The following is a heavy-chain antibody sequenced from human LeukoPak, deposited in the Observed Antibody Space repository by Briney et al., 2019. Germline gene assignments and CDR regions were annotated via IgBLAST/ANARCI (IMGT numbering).Heavy chain of an antibody. CDR2: ISWNSGSI. D-gene: IGHD3-10*01. CDR1: GFTFSSYG. Sequence: GGSLRLSCAASGFTFSSYGMSWVRQAPGKGLEWVSGISWNSGSIGYADSVKGRFTISRDNAKNSLYLQMNSLRAEDTALYYCAKGPGYYGSGSYLDYWGQGTLVTVSS. V-gene: IGHV3-9*01. CDR3: AKGPGYYGSGSYLDY. J-gene: IGHJ4*02.